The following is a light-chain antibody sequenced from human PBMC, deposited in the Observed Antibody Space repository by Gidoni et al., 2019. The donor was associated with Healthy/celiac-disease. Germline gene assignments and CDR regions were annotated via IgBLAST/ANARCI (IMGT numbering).Light chain of an antibody. V-gene: IGKV3-15*01. Sequence: EIVTTQSPATMSVSPWERATLSSRANQSVSSNLAWYQQKPGQAPRLLIYGASTRATGIPARFSGSGSGTEFTLTISSLQSEDFAVYYCQQYDSWPWTFXQXTKVEIK. CDR2: GAS. CDR1: QSVSSN. CDR3: QQYDSWPWT. J-gene: IGKJ1*01.